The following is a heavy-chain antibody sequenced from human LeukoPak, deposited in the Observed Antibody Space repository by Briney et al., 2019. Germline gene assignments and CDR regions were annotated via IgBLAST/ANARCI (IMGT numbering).Heavy chain of an antibody. Sequence: GRSLRLSCTTSGFTFGDYAMSWVRQAPGKGLEWVGFIRSKAYSGTTEYAASVRGRFTFSRDDSKYIAYLQMNRLQAEDTAVYYCTRGSCGGGSCYSILGLDYWGQGTLVTVSS. CDR3: TRGSCGGGSCYSILGLDY. CDR1: GFTFGDYA. CDR2: IRSKAYSGTT. J-gene: IGHJ4*02. D-gene: IGHD2-15*01. V-gene: IGHV3-49*04.